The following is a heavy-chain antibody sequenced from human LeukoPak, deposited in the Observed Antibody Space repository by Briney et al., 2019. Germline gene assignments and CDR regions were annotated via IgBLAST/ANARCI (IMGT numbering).Heavy chain of an antibody. D-gene: IGHD3-22*01. CDR2: ISGSGGST. J-gene: IGHJ4*02. Sequence: GGSLRLSCAASGFTFSSYAMSWVRQAPGKGLEWVSAISGSGGSTYYADSVKGRFTISRGNSKNTLYLQMNSLRAEDTAVYYCAKTGTYYYDSSGYYDYWGQGTLVTVSS. CDR1: GFTFSSYA. CDR3: AKTGTYYYDSSGYYDY. V-gene: IGHV3-23*01.